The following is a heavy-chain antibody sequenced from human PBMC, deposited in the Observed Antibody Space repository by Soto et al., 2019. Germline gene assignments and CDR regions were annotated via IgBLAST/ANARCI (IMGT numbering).Heavy chain of an antibody. V-gene: IGHV5-51*01. CDR1: GYSFTSYW. Sequence: GESLKISCKGSGYSFTSYWIGWVRQMPGKGLEWMGIIYPGDSDTRYSPSFQGQVTISADKSISTAYLQWSSLKASDTAMYYCARQNDFWIGYSEDYYYYGLDCWGQGTTVTVAS. CDR3: ARQNDFWIGYSEDYYYYGLDC. D-gene: IGHD3-3*01. J-gene: IGHJ6*02. CDR2: IYPGDSDT.